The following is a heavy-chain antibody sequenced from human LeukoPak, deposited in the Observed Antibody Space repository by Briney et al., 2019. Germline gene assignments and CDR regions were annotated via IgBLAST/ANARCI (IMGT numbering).Heavy chain of an antibody. CDR3: AREAVPGGRGDTFDI. V-gene: IGHV3-48*03. J-gene: IGHJ3*02. CDR1: GFTFSSYA. Sequence: GGSLRLSCSASGFTFSSYAMNWVRQAPGKGLEGVSYISGSGSNIYYADSVKGRFTISRDNAKNSLSLQMNSLRAEDTAIYYCAREAVPGGRGDTFDIWGQGTMVTVSS. CDR2: ISGSGSNI. D-gene: IGHD6-19*01.